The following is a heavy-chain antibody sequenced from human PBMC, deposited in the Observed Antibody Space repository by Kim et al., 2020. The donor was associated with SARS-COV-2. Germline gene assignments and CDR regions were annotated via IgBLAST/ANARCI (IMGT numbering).Heavy chain of an antibody. V-gene: IGHV7-4-1*02. Sequence: ASVKVSCKASGYTFTSYAMNWVRQAPGQGLEWMGWINTNTGNPTYAQGFTGRFVFSLDTSVSTAYLQISSLKAEDTAVYYCARGLPKKYCSGGSCYVWFDPWGQGTLVTVSS. J-gene: IGHJ5*02. CDR2: INTNTGNP. CDR1: GYTFTSYA. CDR3: ARGLPKKYCSGGSCYVWFDP. D-gene: IGHD2-15*01.